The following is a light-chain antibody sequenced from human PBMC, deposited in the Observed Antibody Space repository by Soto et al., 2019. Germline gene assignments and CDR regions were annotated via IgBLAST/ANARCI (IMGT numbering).Light chain of an antibody. J-gene: IGKJ1*01. Sequence: DIQMTQSPSSLSVSVVDTVTMTCRASQSISNYLNWYQQKPGTAPNLLIYAASSLQSGVPSRFSGSGSGTDFTLTISSLQHEDFATYYCQQSYGTPRTFGQGTKVDIK. CDR2: AAS. CDR1: QSISNY. V-gene: IGKV1-39*01. CDR3: QQSYGTPRT.